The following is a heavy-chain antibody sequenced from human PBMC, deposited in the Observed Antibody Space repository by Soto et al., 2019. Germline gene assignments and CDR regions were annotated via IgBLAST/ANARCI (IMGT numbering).Heavy chain of an antibody. CDR3: VSDPDGHIDFDY. J-gene: IGHJ4*02. CDR1: GYTFTSYG. V-gene: IGHV1-18*01. Sequence: QVQLVQSGAEVKEPGASVKISCKASGYTFTSYGISWVRQAPGQGLEWMSWISAYNGDTNYAQKVQGRVTMTTETPTSTAFIELRILRFDDTAVYYGVSDPDGHIDFDYWGQGTLDTASS. CDR2: ISAYNGDT.